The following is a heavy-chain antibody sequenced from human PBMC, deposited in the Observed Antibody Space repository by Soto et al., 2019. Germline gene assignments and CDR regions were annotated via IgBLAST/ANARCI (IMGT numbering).Heavy chain of an antibody. CDR2: FHYSENT. V-gene: IGHV4-39*01. D-gene: IGHD3-16*01. CDR1: GVFISSGPYS. CDR3: AKRGGEEAALWGY. Sequence: PDTLSLTCAVSGVFISSGPYSWVLIRQPPGEGLEWIGTFHYSENTNYNPSLESRVAISVDTSKNQFSLKVTSVTAADTAVYYCAKRGGEEAALWGYWGQGTLVTVSS. J-gene: IGHJ4*02.